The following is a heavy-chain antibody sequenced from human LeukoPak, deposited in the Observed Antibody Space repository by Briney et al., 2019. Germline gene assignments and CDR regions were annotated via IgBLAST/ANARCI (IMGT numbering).Heavy chain of an antibody. Sequence: SETLSLTCAVYGGSFSGYYRSWIRQPPGKGLEWIGEINHSGSTNYNPSLKSRVTISVDTSKNQFSLKLSSVTAADTAVYYCASRVEAYDYWGQGTLVTVSS. CDR2: INHSGST. J-gene: IGHJ4*02. D-gene: IGHD1-26*01. V-gene: IGHV4-34*01. CDR3: ASRVEAYDY. CDR1: GGSFSGYY.